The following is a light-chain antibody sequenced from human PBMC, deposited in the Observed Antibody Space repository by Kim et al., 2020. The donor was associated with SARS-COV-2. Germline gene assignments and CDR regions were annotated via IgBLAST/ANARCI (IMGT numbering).Light chain of an antibody. CDR3: QQYGSSLTWT. Sequence: PGARATLSGRASQSVSSSYLAWYQQKPGQAPRLLIYGASSRATGIPDRFSGSGSGTDFTLTISRLEPEDFAVYYCQQYGSSLTWTFGQGTKVDIK. CDR1: QSVSSSY. J-gene: IGKJ1*01. CDR2: GAS. V-gene: IGKV3-20*01.